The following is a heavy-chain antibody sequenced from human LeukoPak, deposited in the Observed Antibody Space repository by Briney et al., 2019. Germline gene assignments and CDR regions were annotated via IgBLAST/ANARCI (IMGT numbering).Heavy chain of an antibody. CDR2: IGTAGDT. J-gene: IGHJ3*02. D-gene: IGHD3-10*01. CDR3: ARAAVVRGVSDAFDI. Sequence: GGSLRLSCAASGFTFSSYDMHWVRQATGKGLEWVSAIGTAGDTYYPGSVKGRFTISRENAKNSLYLQMNSLRAGDTAVYYCARAAVVRGVSDAFDIWGQGTMVTVSS. CDR1: GFTFSSYD. V-gene: IGHV3-13*01.